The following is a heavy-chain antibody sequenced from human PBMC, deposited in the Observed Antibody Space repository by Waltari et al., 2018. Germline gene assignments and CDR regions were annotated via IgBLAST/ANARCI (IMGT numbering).Heavy chain of an antibody. CDR1: GDSMSSTYW. V-gene: IGHV4-4*02. J-gene: IGHJ5*02. D-gene: IGHD2-15*01. CDR2: VHRSGRT. CDR3: ARDRGRGLYLDT. Sequence: QLQLQESGPGLVKPSGTLSLTCSVSGDSMSSTYWWNWVRQSPQKGQEWIGQVHRSGRTNYNPSFASRVTTSLDTSNNQVSLKVTSATAADTAVYYCARDRGRGLYLDTWGPGTLVTVSP.